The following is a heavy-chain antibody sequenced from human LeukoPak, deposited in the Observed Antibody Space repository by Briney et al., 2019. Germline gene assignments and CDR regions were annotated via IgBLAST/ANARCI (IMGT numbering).Heavy chain of an antibody. V-gene: IGHV3-23*01. CDR2: ISRETNNT. CDR1: GLTFSNSA. J-gene: IGHJ5*02. CDR3: SKRYSAGGFAA. Sequence: PGESLTLSCVVSGLTFSNSAMTWVRQGPGKGLEWVSSISRETNNTYYPDSMNGRSTFLRNNSNNSFLQLMNDLTIDDPANYYCSKRYSAGGFAAWGQGSLVTVSS. D-gene: IGHD3-10*01.